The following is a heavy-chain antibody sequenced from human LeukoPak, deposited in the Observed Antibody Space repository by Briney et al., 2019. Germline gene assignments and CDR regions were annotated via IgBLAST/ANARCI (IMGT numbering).Heavy chain of an antibody. V-gene: IGHV3-21*01. CDR2: ISSSSSYI. D-gene: IGHD6-13*01. Sequence: GGSLRLSCAASGFTFSSYSMNWVRQAPGKGLEWVSSISSSSSYIYYADSVKGRFTISRDNAKNSLYLQMNSLRAEDTAVYYCARRSASIAAAGPFDYGGQGTLVTVSS. CDR3: ARRSASIAAAGPFDY. CDR1: GFTFSSYS. J-gene: IGHJ4*02.